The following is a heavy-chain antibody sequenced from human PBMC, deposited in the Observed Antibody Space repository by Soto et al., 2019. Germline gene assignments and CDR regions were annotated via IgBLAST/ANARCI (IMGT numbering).Heavy chain of an antibody. CDR2: IYSGGST. D-gene: IGHD4-4*01. Sequence: GGSLRLSCAASGFTFSSNYMSWVRQAPGKGLEWVSVIYSGGSTYYSGAGKGRFTISRHNSKNTLYLQMNSLRAEDTAVYYCARDTTYSNSEVYYYYWMDVWGKGTTVTVSS. J-gene: IGHJ6*04. CDR1: GFTFSSNY. CDR3: ARDTTYSNSEVYYYYWMDV. V-gene: IGHV3-53*04.